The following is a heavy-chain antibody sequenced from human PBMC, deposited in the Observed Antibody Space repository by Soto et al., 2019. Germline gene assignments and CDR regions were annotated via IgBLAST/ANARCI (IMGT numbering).Heavy chain of an antibody. Sequence: GGSLRLSCAASGFTFSSYGMHWVRQAPGKGLEWVAVIWYDGSNKYYADSVKGRFTISRDNSKNTLYLQMNSLRAEDTAVYYCARNYYDSSGYLTPNYYHYYGMDVWGQGTTVTVSS. CDR2: IWYDGSNK. CDR3: ARNYYDSSGYLTPNYYHYYGMDV. CDR1: GFTFSSYG. J-gene: IGHJ6*02. D-gene: IGHD3-22*01. V-gene: IGHV3-33*01.